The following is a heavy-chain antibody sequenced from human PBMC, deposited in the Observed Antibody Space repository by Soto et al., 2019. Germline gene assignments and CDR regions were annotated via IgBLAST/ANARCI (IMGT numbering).Heavy chain of an antibody. CDR1: GFTFSSYG. CDR3: AREALTYYDILTGRGGYYYYGMDV. J-gene: IGHJ6*02. CDR2: IWYDGSNK. D-gene: IGHD3-9*01. Sequence: PGGSLRLSCAASGFTFSSYGMHWVRQAPGKGLEWVAVIWYDGSNKYYADSVKGRFTISRDNSKNTLYLQMNSLRAEDTAVYYCAREALTYYDILTGRGGYYYYGMDVWGQGTTVTVSS. V-gene: IGHV3-33*01.